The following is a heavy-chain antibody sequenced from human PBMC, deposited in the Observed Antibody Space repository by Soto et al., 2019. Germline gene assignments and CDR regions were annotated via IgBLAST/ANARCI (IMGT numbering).Heavy chain of an antibody. Sequence: EVQLVESGGGLVQRGGSLRLSCAASGFIFTSYSMVWVRQAPGKGLEWVSSISSRSDSIYYADSVKGRFTISRDNAQNSLYLQMNSLTSEDTAVYYCARDRSADRLVQYFQHWGPGTLVTVSS. D-gene: IGHD3-10*01. V-gene: IGHV3-21*01. CDR3: ARDRSADRLVQYFQH. J-gene: IGHJ1*01. CDR1: GFIFTSYS. CDR2: ISSRSDSI.